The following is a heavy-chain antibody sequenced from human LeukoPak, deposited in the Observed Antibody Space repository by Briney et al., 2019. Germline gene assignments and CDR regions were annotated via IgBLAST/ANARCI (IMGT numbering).Heavy chain of an antibody. Sequence: GSLRLSCAASGFTFSNYWMSWVRQAPGKGLEWIGRIYTSGSTNYNPSLKSRVTISVDTSKNQFSLKLSSVTAADTAVYYCARGDDFWSGYYHTDAFDIWGQGTMVTVSS. CDR2: IYTSGST. J-gene: IGHJ3*02. CDR3: ARGDDFWSGYYHTDAFDI. CDR1: GFTFSNYW. V-gene: IGHV4-4*08. D-gene: IGHD3-3*01.